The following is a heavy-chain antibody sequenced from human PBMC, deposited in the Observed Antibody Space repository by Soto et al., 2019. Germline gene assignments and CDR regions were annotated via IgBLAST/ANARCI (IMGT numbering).Heavy chain of an antibody. J-gene: IGHJ3*01. Sequence: GGSLRLSCAASEFTFSNYAMSWVRQAPGKGLEWVSAISYGGGTTYYADSVKGRFTISRDNSKNTLYLQMNSLRAEVTAVYYCARDPNGDYLGAFDFWGQKTMVTVSS. CDR1: EFTFSNYA. CDR2: ISYGGGTT. CDR3: ARDPNGDYLGAFDF. D-gene: IGHD4-17*01. V-gene: IGHV3-23*01.